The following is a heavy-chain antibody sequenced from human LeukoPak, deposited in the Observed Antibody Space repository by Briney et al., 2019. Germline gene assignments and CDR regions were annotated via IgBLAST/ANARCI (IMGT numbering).Heavy chain of an antibody. J-gene: IGHJ5*02. Sequence: GGSLRLSCAASGFTFSSYSMNCVRQAPGRGQEWVSSISSSSSYIYHADSVKGRFTISRDNAKTSLYLQMTSLRAEDTAVYYCARSPGPQNWFDPWGQGTLVTVSS. CDR1: GFTFSSYS. V-gene: IGHV3-21*01. CDR3: ARSPGPQNWFDP. CDR2: ISSSSSYI.